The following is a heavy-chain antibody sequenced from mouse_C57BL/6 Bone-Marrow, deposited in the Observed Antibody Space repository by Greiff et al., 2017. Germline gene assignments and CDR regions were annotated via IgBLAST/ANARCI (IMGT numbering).Heavy chain of an antibody. D-gene: IGHD1-1*01. CDR1: GFTFSSYA. CDR2: ISSGGDYI. Sequence: EVKVVESGAGLVKPGGSLKLSCAASGFTFSSYAMYWVRQTPEKRLEWVAYISSGGDYIYYADNVKGRFTISRDNARNTLDLQMSSLKSEDTAMYYCTRDGTTVVTYYYAMDNWGQGTSVTVSS. CDR3: TRDGTTVVTYYYAMDN. V-gene: IGHV5-9-1*02. J-gene: IGHJ4*01.